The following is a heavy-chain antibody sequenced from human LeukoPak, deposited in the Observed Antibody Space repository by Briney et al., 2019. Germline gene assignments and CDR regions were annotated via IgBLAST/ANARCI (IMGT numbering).Heavy chain of an antibody. V-gene: IGHV1-2*02. J-gene: IGHJ5*02. CDR1: GYTFTGYY. CDR2: ISPNSGDT. Sequence: GASVKVSCKASGYTFTGYYMHWVRQAPGQGLEWMGWISPNSGDTDIAQKFQGRVTMTRDTSISTAYMDLSRLRSDDTAMYYCAKGLSTGCFDPWGQGTLVTVSS. CDR3: AKGLSTGCFDP.